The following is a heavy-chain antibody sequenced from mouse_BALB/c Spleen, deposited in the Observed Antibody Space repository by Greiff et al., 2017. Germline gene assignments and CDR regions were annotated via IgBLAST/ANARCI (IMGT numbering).Heavy chain of an antibody. V-gene: IGHV2-2*02. D-gene: IGHD2-14*01. CDR1: GFSLTSYG. J-gene: IGHJ4*01. CDR3: ARKTEGYGNYAMDY. Sequence: QVQLKESGPGLVAPSQSLSITCTVSGFSLTSYGVHWVRQPPGKGLEWLGVIWSGGSTDYNAAFISRLSISKDNSKSQVFFKMNSLQANDTAIYYCARKTEGYGNYAMDYWGQGTSVTVSA. CDR2: IWSGGST.